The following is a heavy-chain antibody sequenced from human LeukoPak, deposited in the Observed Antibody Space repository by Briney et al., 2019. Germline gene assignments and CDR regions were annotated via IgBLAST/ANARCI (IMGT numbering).Heavy chain of an antibody. V-gene: IGHV4-4*07. Sequence: PSETLSLTCAVYGGSFSGYYWSWIRQPAGKGLEWIGRIYASGSTNYNPSLKSRLTMSVDTSKNLFSLKLTSVTAADTAVYYCARDGGYCSGVTCYNHYYYMDVWGKGTTVTISS. CDR2: IYASGST. D-gene: IGHD2-15*01. CDR3: ARDGGYCSGVTCYNHYYYMDV. J-gene: IGHJ6*03. CDR1: GGSFSGYY.